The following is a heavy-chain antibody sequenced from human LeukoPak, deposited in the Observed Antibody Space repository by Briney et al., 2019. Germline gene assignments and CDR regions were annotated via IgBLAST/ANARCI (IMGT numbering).Heavy chain of an antibody. CDR2: INPSGGST. V-gene: IGHV1-46*01. D-gene: IGHD2-2*01. CDR1: GYTFTSYY. CDR3: ARWGGYCSSTSCPHNWFDP. J-gene: IGHJ5*02. Sequence: ASVKVSCKASGYTFTSYYMHWVRQAPGQGLEWMGIINPSGGSTSYAQKFQGRVTMTRDMSTSTVYMELSSLRSEDTAVYYCARWGGYCSSTSCPHNWFDPWGQGTLVTVSS.